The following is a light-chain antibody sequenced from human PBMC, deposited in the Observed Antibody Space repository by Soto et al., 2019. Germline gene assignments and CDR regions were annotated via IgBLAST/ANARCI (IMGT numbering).Light chain of an antibody. CDR1: QSVSSN. Sequence: EIVMTQSPATLSVSPGERATLSCRASQSVSSNLAWYQQKPGQAPRLLIYGASTRATGIPARFSGSGSGTEFTLTISSLQSYYFAVYCCQQYQNSFTTFR. CDR2: GAS. V-gene: IGKV3-15*01. CDR3: QQYQNSFTT. J-gene: IGKJ1*01.